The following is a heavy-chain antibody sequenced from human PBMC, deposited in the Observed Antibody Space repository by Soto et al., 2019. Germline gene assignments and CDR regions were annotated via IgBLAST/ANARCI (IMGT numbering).Heavy chain of an antibody. CDR1: GGTFSSYA. D-gene: IGHD2-2*02. V-gene: IGHV1-69*12. CDR2: IIPIFGTA. Sequence: QVQLVQSGAEVKKPGSSVKVSCKASGGTFSSYAISWVRQAPGQGLEWMGGIIPIFGTANYAQKFQGRVTITADESTSTAYMELSSLRSEDTAVYYCARVIPPYCISTSCYNPYYYYGMDVWGQGTTVTVSS. J-gene: IGHJ6*02. CDR3: ARVIPPYCISTSCYNPYYYYGMDV.